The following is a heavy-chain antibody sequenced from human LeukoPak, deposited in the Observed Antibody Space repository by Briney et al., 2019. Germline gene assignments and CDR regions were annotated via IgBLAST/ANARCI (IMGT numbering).Heavy chain of an antibody. CDR3: ARHRRIAARPARGGYYYYYYMDV. D-gene: IGHD6-6*01. CDR2: IYPGDSDT. J-gene: IGHJ6*03. V-gene: IGHV5-51*01. CDR1: GYSFTSYW. Sequence: GESLKISCKGSGYSFTSYWIGWVLQMPGKGLEWMVIIYPGDSDTRYSPSFQGQVTISADKSISTAYLQWSSLKASDTAMYYCARHRRIAARPARGGYYYYYYMDVWGKGTTVTVSS.